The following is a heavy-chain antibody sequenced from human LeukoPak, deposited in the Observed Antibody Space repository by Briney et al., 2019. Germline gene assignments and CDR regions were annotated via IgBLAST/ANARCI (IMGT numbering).Heavy chain of an antibody. V-gene: IGHV4-59*01. CDR3: ARVKYYYGSGGDYFDY. Sequence: PSETLSLTCSVSGVPISSYHWSWLRQPPGKGLEWIGYIYYSGSTNYNPSLKSRVTISVDTSKSQFSLKLTSVTAADTAVYYCARVKYYYGSGGDYFDYWGQGTLVTVSS. CDR2: IYYSGST. J-gene: IGHJ4*02. D-gene: IGHD3-10*01. CDR1: GVPISSYH.